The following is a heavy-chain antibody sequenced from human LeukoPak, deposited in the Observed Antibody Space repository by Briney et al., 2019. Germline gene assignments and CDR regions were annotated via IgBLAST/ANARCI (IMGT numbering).Heavy chain of an antibody. CDR1: GFTFSTYW. J-gene: IGHJ4*02. Sequence: GGSLRLSCAASGFTFSTYWTHWVRQAPGKGRVWGSRINTDGSGTSYADSVEGRFTISRDNAKNTLYLQMNSLRAEDTAVYYCAREWKKTGAFDYWGQGTLVTVSS. D-gene: IGHD1-1*01. CDR2: INTDGSGT. CDR3: AREWKKTGAFDY. V-gene: IGHV3-74*01.